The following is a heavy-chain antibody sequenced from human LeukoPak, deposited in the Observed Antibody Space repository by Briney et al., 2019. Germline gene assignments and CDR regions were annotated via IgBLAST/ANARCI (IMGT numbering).Heavy chain of an antibody. CDR1: GFTFSSYA. D-gene: IGHD2-2*01. Sequence: GGSLRLSCAASGFTFSSYAMHWVRQAPGKGLEWVAVISYDGSNKYYADSVKGRFTISRDNSKNTLYLQMNSLRAEDTAVYYCARDGEPYQLLWYNWFDPWGQGTLVTVSS. CDR2: ISYDGSNK. J-gene: IGHJ5*02. CDR3: ARDGEPYQLLWYNWFDP. V-gene: IGHV3-30-3*01.